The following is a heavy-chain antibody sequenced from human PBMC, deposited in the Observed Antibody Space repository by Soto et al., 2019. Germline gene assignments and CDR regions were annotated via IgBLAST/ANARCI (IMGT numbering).Heavy chain of an antibody. V-gene: IGHV1-69*13. J-gene: IGHJ4*02. CDR1: LVTFISYA. CDR3: EREPGGVYYFDS. CDR2: IIPIFGTA. Sequence: SVKVSCKASLVTFISYAISFLLQAPGQGLEWMGGIIPIFGTANYAQKFQGRVTITADESTSTAYMELSSLRSEDTAVYYCEREPGGVYYFDSWCKGTLVTSPQ. D-gene: IGHD3-10*01.